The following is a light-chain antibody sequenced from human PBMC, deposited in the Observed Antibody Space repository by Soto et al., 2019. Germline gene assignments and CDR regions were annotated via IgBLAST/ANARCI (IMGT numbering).Light chain of an antibody. CDR1: SSNIGSNY. Sequence: QSVLTQPPSASETPGQRVTISCSGSSSNIGSNYVYWFQQFPGTAPKLLIFRNNQRPSGVPDRFSGSKSDTSASLAISGLRSEDEADYYCAAWDDSLSGSVFGSGTKLTVL. CDR2: RNN. CDR3: AAWDDSLSGSV. V-gene: IGLV1-47*01. J-gene: IGLJ1*01.